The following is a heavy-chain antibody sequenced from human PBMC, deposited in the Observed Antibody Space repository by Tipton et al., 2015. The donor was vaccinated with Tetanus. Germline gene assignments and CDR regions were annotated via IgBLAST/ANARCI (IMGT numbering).Heavy chain of an antibody. CDR3: ARATMVRGVLYMDV. D-gene: IGHD3-10*01. J-gene: IGHJ6*02. V-gene: IGHV4-39*01. CDR1: GDPISSSTYY. Sequence: TLSLTCSLSGDPISSSTYYWGWIRQPPGKGLEWIGSIYENGDTYYTPSLKSRLTISVDTSKNQFSLRLTSVTAADTAIYYCARATMVRGVLYMDVWGQGTTVTVSS. CDR2: IYENGDT.